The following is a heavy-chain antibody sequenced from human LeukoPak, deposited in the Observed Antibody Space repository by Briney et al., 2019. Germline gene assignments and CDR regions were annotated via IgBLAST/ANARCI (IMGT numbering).Heavy chain of an antibody. CDR3: ARSGMVLRYFDWSLDD. Sequence: ASVKVSCKASGYTFDTYTITWVRHAPGQGLEWMGWINPYNGYRNYAQKLQGRVTMTTDTSTSTAYMELRSLSSDDTAVYYCARSGMVLRYFDWSLDDWGQGTLVTVSS. V-gene: IGHV1-18*01. CDR2: INPYNGYR. J-gene: IGHJ4*02. CDR1: GYTFDTYT. D-gene: IGHD3-9*01.